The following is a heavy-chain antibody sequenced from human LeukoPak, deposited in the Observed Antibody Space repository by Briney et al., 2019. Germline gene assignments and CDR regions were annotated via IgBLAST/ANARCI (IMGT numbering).Heavy chain of an antibody. J-gene: IGHJ4*02. V-gene: IGHV3-53*01. CDR2: FYSGDTT. CDR1: GFTVSSTY. CDR3: ARVDPIPDY. D-gene: IGHD3/OR15-3a*01. Sequence: GGSLRLSCAASGFTVSSTYMSWVRQAPGKGLEWVSVFYSGDTTYYADSVKGRFTISRDNSKNTLYLQMNSLRAEDTAVYYCARVDPIPDYWGQGTLVTVSS.